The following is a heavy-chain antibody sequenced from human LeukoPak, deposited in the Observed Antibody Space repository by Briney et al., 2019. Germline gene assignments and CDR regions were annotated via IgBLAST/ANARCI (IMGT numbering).Heavy chain of an antibody. CDR3: ARAKIAAAVMFDY. J-gene: IGHJ4*02. Sequence: SETLSLTCAVYGGSFSGYYWTWIRQPPGKGLEWIGEISHSGSTNYNPSLKSRVTISVDTSKNQFSLKLSSVTAADTAVYYCARAKIAAAVMFDYWGQGTLVTVSS. CDR1: GGSFSGYY. CDR2: ISHSGST. D-gene: IGHD6-13*01. V-gene: IGHV4-34*01.